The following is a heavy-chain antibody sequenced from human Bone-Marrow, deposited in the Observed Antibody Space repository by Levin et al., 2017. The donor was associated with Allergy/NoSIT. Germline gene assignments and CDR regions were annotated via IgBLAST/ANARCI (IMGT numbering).Heavy chain of an antibody. V-gene: IGHV1-2*02. Sequence: EASVKVSCKASGYTFTDYYIHWVRQAPGQRLEWMGCINPNGGTKFAQTFQDRVTMTRDTSMTTGYLELSSLTSGDSAIYYCARRLGGIGDYYYGMDVWGQGTTVTVSS. CDR3: ARRLGGIGDYYYGMDV. J-gene: IGHJ6*02. CDR2: INPNGGT. CDR1: GYTFTDYY. D-gene: IGHD1-26*01.